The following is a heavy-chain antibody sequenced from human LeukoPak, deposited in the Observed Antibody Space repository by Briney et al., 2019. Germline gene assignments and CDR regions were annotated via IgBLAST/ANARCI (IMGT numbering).Heavy chain of an antibody. Sequence: GSLKLSCAASGFPFAPFWMTWVRQAPGKGPEFVATMNRDGSEVAYGNSVRGRFTISRDNAKKSLYLQKYSLRAEDTTVYYCARGIDEWLYLNYWGQGDLVTVSS. D-gene: IGHD3-3*01. CDR2: MNRDGSEV. CDR1: GFPFAPFW. CDR3: ARGIDEWLYLNY. V-gene: IGHV3-7*04. J-gene: IGHJ4*02.